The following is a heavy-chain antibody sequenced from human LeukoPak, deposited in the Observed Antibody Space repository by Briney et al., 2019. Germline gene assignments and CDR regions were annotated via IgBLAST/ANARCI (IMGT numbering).Heavy chain of an antibody. J-gene: IGHJ4*02. D-gene: IGHD2-15*01. CDR3: AREGQSNCSGGSCPLGY. CDR2: IYYSGST. V-gene: IGHV4-30-4*08. Sequence: SQTLSLTCTVSGGSISSGDYYWSWLRQPPGKGLEWIGYIYYSGSTYYNPSLKSRVTISVDTSKNQFSLKLSSVTAADTAVYYCAREGQSNCSGGSCPLGYWGQGTLVTVSS. CDR1: GGSISSGDYY.